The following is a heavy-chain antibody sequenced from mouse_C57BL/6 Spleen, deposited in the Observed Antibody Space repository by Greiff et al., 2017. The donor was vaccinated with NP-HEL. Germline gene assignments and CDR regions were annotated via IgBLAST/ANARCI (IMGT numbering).Heavy chain of an antibody. CDR1: GYTFTSYW. D-gene: IGHD3-2*02. CDR3: ARSSGPYYAMDY. CDR2: IYPGSGST. V-gene: IGHV1-55*01. Sequence: QVQLQQPGAELVKPRASVKMSCKASGYTFTSYWITWVKQRPGQGLEWIGDIYPGSGSTNYNEKFKSKATLTVDTSSSTAYMQLSSLTSEDSAVYYCARSSGPYYAMDYWGQGTSVTVSS. J-gene: IGHJ4*01.